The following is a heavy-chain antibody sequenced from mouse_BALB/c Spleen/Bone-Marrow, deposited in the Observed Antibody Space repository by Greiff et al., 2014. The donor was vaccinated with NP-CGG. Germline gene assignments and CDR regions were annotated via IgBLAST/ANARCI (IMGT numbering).Heavy chain of an antibody. CDR1: GYTFSGYW. V-gene: IGHV1-9*01. CDR2: ILPGSNNT. Sequence: VKLQESGAELMKPGASVKISCKATGYTFSGYWIEWVKQRPGHGLEWIGEILPGSNNTAYNENFKGKATFTADTSSNTAYMQLSSLTSEDSAVYYCAKSQYGNLHPFVYWGQGTLVPVSA. D-gene: IGHD2-10*02. CDR3: AKSQYGNLHPFVY. J-gene: IGHJ3*01.